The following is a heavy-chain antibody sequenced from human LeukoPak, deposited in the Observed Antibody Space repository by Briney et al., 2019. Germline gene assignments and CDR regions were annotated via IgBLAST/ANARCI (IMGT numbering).Heavy chain of an antibody. Sequence: SETLSLTCTVSGGSISSSSYYWGWIRQPPGKRLEWIGSIYYSGSTYYNPSLKSRVTISVDTSKNQFSLKLSSVTAADTAVYYCARSNDARGGRWFDPWGQGTLVTVSS. CDR2: IYYSGST. V-gene: IGHV4-39*01. CDR1: GGSISSSSYY. J-gene: IGHJ5*02. CDR3: ARSNDARGGRWFDP. D-gene: IGHD3-16*01.